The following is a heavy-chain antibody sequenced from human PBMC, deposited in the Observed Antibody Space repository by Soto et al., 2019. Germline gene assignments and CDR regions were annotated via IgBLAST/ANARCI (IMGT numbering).Heavy chain of an antibody. Sequence: GSLRLSCAASGFTFSDYYMSWIRQAPGKGLEWVSYISSSGSTIYYADSVKGRFTISRDNAKNSLYLQMNSLRAEDTAVYYCARDPRYYYDSSGYSDYWGQGTLVTVSS. CDR1: GFTFSDYY. V-gene: IGHV3-11*01. D-gene: IGHD3-22*01. J-gene: IGHJ4*02. CDR3: ARDPRYYYDSSGYSDY. CDR2: ISSSGSTI.